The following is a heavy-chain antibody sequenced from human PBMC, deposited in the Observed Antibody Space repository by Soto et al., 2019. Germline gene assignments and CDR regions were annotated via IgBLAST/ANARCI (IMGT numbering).Heavy chain of an antibody. Sequence: EVQLLESGGGWVQPGGSLRLSCADSGFRFSSYSRSWVRQTPGKGLEWVAAITATGDRTYYADSVTGRFTISRDNSKKTHYLQMTSLRAEDTAMYYCATMNGYFEYWGQGTPVTVSS. D-gene: IGHD3-22*01. J-gene: IGHJ4*02. CDR2: ITATGDRT. CDR1: GFRFSSYS. V-gene: IGHV3-23*01. CDR3: ATMNGYFEY.